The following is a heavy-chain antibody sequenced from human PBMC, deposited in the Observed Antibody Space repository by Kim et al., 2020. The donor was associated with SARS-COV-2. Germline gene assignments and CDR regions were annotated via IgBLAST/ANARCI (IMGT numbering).Heavy chain of an antibody. D-gene: IGHD3-22*01. Sequence: GGSLRLSCAASGFTFSSYAMSWVRQAPGKGLEWVSAISGSGGSTYYADSVKGRFTISRDNSKNTLYLQMNSLRAEDTAVYYCAKDMAQTGITMIGYGMDVWGQGTTVTVSS. CDR1: GFTFSSYA. J-gene: IGHJ6*02. V-gene: IGHV3-23*01. CDR2: ISGSGGST. CDR3: AKDMAQTGITMIGYGMDV.